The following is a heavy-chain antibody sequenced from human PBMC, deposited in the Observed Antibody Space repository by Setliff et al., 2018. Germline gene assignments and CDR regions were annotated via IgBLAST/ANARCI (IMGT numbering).Heavy chain of an antibody. D-gene: IGHD3-22*01. V-gene: IGHV3-7*01. Sequence: GGSLRLSCATSGFTFSSHWMTWVRQAPGKGLEGVANIKQDGSEKYYVDSVKGRFTISRDNAKNSLYLQMNSLRAEDTAVYYCANYYYDSSGYDHGMDVWGQGTTVTVSS. CDR3: ANYYYDSSGYDHGMDV. CDR1: GFTFSSHW. J-gene: IGHJ6*02. CDR2: IKQDGSEK.